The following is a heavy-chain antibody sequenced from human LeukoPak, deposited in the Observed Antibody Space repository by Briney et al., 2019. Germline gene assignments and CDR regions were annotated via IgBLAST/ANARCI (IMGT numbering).Heavy chain of an antibody. V-gene: IGHV1-69*13. J-gene: IGHJ6*02. D-gene: IGHD4-17*01. Sequence: ASVKVSCKASGGTFSSYAISWVRQAPGQGLEWMGGIIPIFGTANYAQKFQGRVTITADEFTSTAYMELSSLRSEDTAVYYCARDSTTVTTPWNYYYYYGMDVWGQGTTVTVSS. CDR2: IIPIFGTA. CDR3: ARDSTTVTTPWNYYYYYGMDV. CDR1: GGTFSSYA.